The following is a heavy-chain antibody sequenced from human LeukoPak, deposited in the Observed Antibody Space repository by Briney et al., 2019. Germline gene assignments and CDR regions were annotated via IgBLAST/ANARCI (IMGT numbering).Heavy chain of an antibody. Sequence: PGGSLRLYCAVSGFTFDDYAMHWVRQAPGKGLEWVSPIGGDGGSTYYADSVKGRFTISRDNSKNSLFLQMKSLRTDDTALYYCVKEPHYYDRSGYFWGQGTLVTVSS. D-gene: IGHD3-22*01. CDR3: VKEPHYYDRSGYF. CDR2: IGGDGGST. CDR1: GFTFDDYA. J-gene: IGHJ4*02. V-gene: IGHV3-43*02.